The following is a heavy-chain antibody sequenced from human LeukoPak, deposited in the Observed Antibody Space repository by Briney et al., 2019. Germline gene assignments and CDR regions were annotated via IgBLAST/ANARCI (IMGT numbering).Heavy chain of an antibody. Sequence: PGGSLRLSCAASGFTFSIYWMNWVCEAPGKGLEWVANIKEDGSKKYYVDSVKGRFTSSRNNAKNSVYLQMSSLRDEDTAVYYCARGLNTSPGVDYWGQGTLVVVSS. CDR3: ARGLNTSPGVDY. CDR1: GFTFSIYW. CDR2: IKEDGSKK. D-gene: IGHD3-16*01. J-gene: IGHJ4*02. V-gene: IGHV3-7*01.